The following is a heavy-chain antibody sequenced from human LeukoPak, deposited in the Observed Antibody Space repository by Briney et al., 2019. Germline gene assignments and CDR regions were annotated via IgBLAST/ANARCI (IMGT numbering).Heavy chain of an antibody. CDR3: ARVLWFGDWWFDP. Sequence: PSETLSLTCTVSGGSISSSSYYWGWIRQPPGKGLEWIGSIYYSGSTYYNPSLKSRVTISVDTSKNQFSLKLSSVTAADTAVYYCARVLWFGDWWFDPWGQGTLVTVSS. V-gene: IGHV4-39*07. CDR2: IYYSGST. J-gene: IGHJ5*02. D-gene: IGHD3-10*01. CDR1: GGSISSSSYY.